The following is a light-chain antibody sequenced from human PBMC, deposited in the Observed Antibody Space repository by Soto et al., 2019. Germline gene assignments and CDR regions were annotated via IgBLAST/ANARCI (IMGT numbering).Light chain of an antibody. CDR1: QNISSW. J-gene: IGKJ1*01. CDR3: QQCNTCWT. CDR2: DVS. Sequence: IQITQSPSTLSAYVGDRVTITCRASQNISSWLAWYQQKPGKAPKLLIYDVSSLESGVPSRFSGSGSGTGFTLTISSLPPDDSETYYCQQCNTCWTFGQGTKVDI. V-gene: IGKV1-5*01.